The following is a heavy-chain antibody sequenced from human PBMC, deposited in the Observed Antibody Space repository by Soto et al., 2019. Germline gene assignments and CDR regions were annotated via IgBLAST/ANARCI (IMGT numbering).Heavy chain of an antibody. V-gene: IGHV1-69*12. D-gene: IGHD1-20*01. J-gene: IGHJ6*02. Sequence: QVQLVQSGAEVKKPGSSVKVSCKASGGTFSSYAISWVRQAPGQGLEWMGGIIPIFGTANYAQKFQGRVMISADESTSTADMERTSLRSEATAVYYCASQMGVTGSYAHYYVMDVWGQGITVTVSS. CDR1: GGTFSSYA. CDR2: IIPIFGTA. CDR3: ASQMGVTGSYAHYYVMDV.